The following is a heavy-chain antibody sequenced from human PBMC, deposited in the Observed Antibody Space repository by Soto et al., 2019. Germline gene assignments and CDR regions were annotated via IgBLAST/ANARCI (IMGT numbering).Heavy chain of an antibody. V-gene: IGHV1-2*04. D-gene: IGHD3-3*01. J-gene: IGHJ3*02. CDR2: INPNSGGT. Sequence: QVQLVQSGAEVKKPGASVKVSCKASGYTFTGYYMHWVRQAPGQGLEWMGWINPNSGGTNYAQKFQGWVTMTRDTSISTAYMELSRLRSDDTAVYYCARGRTYYDFWSGYSIRDDAFDIWGQGTMVTVSS. CDR3: ARGRTYYDFWSGYSIRDDAFDI. CDR1: GYTFTGYY.